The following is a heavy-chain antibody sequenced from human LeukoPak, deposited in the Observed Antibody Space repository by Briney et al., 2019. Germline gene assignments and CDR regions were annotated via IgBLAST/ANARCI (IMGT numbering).Heavy chain of an antibody. Sequence: ASVKVSCKASGYTFTDYYMHWAQQAPGKGLEWMGRVDPEDGETIYAEKFLGRVTITADTSTDTAYMELSSLRSEDTAVYYCAALAFIAARHSGRNDYWGQGTLVTVSS. CDR3: AALAFIAARHSGRNDY. J-gene: IGHJ4*02. CDR1: GYTFTDYY. D-gene: IGHD6-6*01. V-gene: IGHV1-69-2*01. CDR2: VDPEDGET.